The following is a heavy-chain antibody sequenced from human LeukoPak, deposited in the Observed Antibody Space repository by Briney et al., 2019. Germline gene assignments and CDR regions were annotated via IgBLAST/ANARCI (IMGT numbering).Heavy chain of an antibody. CDR2: ISSSSSYI. CDR1: GFTFSSYS. D-gene: IGHD3-22*01. J-gene: IGHJ4*02. Sequence: PGGSLRLSCAASGFTFSSYSMNWVRQAPGKGLEWVSSISSSSSYIYYADSVKGRFTISRDNAKNSLYLQMNSLRDEDTAVYYCASEGGGYYDSSGYFYWGQGTLVTVSS. V-gene: IGHV3-21*01. CDR3: ASEGGGYYDSSGYFY.